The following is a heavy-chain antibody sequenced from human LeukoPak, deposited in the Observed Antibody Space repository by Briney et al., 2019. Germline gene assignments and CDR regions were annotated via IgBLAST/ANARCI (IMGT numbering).Heavy chain of an antibody. J-gene: IGHJ4*02. D-gene: IGHD4-11*01. CDR3: ARHLRKETYSYYFDF. Sequence: SETLSLTCAVSGGSISHNYWSWIRQPPGKGLEWIGYISSSGSTNYNPSLQSRVTMSVDTSKNQFSPNLSSVTAADTALYYCARHLRKETYSYYFDFWGQGTLVTVSS. V-gene: IGHV4-59*08. CDR2: ISSSGST. CDR1: GGSISHNY.